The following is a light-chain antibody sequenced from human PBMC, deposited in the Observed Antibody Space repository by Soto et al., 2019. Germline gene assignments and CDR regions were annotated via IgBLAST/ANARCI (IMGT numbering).Light chain of an antibody. CDR3: QQYKNWPPYT. J-gene: IGKJ2*01. CDR2: GAS. V-gene: IGKV3-15*01. CDR1: QSVSNN. Sequence: EIVMTQSPATLSVSPGERATLSCRASQSVSNNLVWYQQKPGQAPRLLIYGASTRATGIPARFSGSGSGTEFTLTISSQQSEDFAVYYCQQYKNWPPYTFGQGTKLEIK.